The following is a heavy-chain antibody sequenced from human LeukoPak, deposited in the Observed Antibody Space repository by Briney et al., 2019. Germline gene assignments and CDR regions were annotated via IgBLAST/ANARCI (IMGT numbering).Heavy chain of an antibody. CDR2: IYYSGST. CDR1: GGSISSYY. Sequence: SETLSLTCTVSGGSISSYYWSWIRQPPGKGLEWIGYIYYSGSTYYNPSLRSRVTISIDTSKNQFSLKLSSVTAADTADYYCARLLPRTGTTAYYFHNDMDVWGKGTTVTISS. CDR3: ARLLPRTGTTAYYFHNDMDV. J-gene: IGHJ6*03. D-gene: IGHD1-1*01. V-gene: IGHV4-59*12.